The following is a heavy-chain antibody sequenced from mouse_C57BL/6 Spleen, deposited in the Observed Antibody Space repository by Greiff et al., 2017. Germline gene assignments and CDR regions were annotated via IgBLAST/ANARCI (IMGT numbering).Heavy chain of an antibody. V-gene: IGHV1-54*01. Sequence: QVQLQQSGAELVRPGTSVKVSCKASGYAFTNYLIEWVKQRPGQGLEWIGVINPGSGGTNYNEKFKGKATLTADKSSSTAYMQLSSLTSEDSAVXCCAHTTVGYYFDYWRPGTTLTVSS. J-gene: IGHJ2*01. CDR3: AHTTVGYYFDY. D-gene: IGHD1-1*01. CDR1: GYAFTNYL. CDR2: INPGSGGT.